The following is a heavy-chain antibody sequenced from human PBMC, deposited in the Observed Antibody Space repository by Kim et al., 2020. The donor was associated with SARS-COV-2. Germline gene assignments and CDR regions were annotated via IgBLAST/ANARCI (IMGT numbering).Heavy chain of an antibody. Sequence: GGSLRLSCVASGFTFNNLGMHWVRQAPGKGLEWVAVISYEGSKKYYADSVNGRFTISRDSFKNTVFLQMSSLTAEDTAVYYCAKANVFLWFGKFHNDAFDLWGQGTVVTVSS. CDR2: ISYEGSKK. D-gene: IGHD3-10*01. V-gene: IGHV3-30*18. CDR1: GFTFNNLG. J-gene: IGHJ3*01. CDR3: AKANVFLWFGKFHNDAFDL.